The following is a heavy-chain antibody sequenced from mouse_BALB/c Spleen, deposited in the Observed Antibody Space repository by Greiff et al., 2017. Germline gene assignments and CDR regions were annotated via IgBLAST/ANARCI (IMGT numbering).Heavy chain of an antibody. Sequence: EVKLVESGGGLVKPGGSLKLSCAASGFTFSDYYMYWVRQTPEKRLEWVATISDGGSYTYYPDSVKGRFTISRDNAKNNLYLQMSSLKSEDTAMYYCARDNYGYEAYWGQGTLVTVSA. CDR1: GFTFSDYY. CDR3: ARDNYGYEAY. CDR2: ISDGGSYT. D-gene: IGHD1-2*01. J-gene: IGHJ3*01. V-gene: IGHV5-4*02.